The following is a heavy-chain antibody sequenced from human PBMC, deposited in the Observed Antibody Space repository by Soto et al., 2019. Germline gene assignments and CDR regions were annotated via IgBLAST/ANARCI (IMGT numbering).Heavy chain of an antibody. V-gene: IGHV1-69*12. J-gene: IGHJ3*02. Sequence: QVHLVQSGAEVKKPGSSVKVSCKASGGTFSNHAINWVRQAPGQGLEWMGRIIPIFTTTNYEQKFQGGVTITADESTITAHMELSSLKHDDTAVYYCAREVAADGTFREDVFDIWGQGTLVTVSS. CDR3: AREVAADGTFREDVFDI. D-gene: IGHD6-13*01. CDR2: IIPIFTTT. CDR1: GGTFSNHA.